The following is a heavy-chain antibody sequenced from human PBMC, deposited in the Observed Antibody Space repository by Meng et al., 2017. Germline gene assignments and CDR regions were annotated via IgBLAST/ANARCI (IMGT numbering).Heavy chain of an antibody. J-gene: IGHJ4*02. CDR1: GFTFSSYA. CDR3: AKDRAPSAVTRENPY. V-gene: IGHV3-23*01. CDR2: ISGSGGST. Sequence: GESLKISCAASGFTFSSYAMSWVRQAPGKGLEWVSAISGSGGSTYYADSVKGRFTISRDNSKNTLYLQMNSLRAEDTAVYYCAKDRAPSAVTRENPYWDQGTLVTVSS. D-gene: IGHD4-17*01.